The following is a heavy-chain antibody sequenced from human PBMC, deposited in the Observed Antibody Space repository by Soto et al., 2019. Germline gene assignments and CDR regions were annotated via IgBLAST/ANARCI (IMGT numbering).Heavy chain of an antibody. J-gene: IGHJ4*02. CDR2: LSYDGRNK. V-gene: IGHV3-30*04. CDR1: GLTFSDYA. D-gene: IGHD4-17*01. Sequence: GGSLRLSCAASGLTFSDYAMHWVRQAPGKGLEWLAVLSYDGRNKYYAASVTGRITISRDNSKSTLYLQMNSLRPEDTAVYYCATTAVTDFDYWGQGTLGTVSS. CDR3: ATTAVTDFDY.